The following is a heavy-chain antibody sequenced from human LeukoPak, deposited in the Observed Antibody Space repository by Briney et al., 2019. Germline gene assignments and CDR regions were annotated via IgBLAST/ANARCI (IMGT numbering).Heavy chain of an antibody. Sequence: GGSLRLSCAASGFTFSTYDMYWVRQAPGKGLEWVSFIRYDGSDKLYADSVKGRFTVSRDNSKNTLYLQMNSLRPEDTAVYYCARSGGLYFYYGMDVWGQGTTVTVSS. CDR3: ARSGGLYFYYGMDV. D-gene: IGHD2-15*01. CDR1: GFTFSTYD. CDR2: IRYDGSDK. J-gene: IGHJ6*02. V-gene: IGHV3-30*02.